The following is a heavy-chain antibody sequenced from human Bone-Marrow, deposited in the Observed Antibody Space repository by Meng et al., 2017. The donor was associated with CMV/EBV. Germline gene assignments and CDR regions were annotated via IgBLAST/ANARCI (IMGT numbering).Heavy chain of an antibody. Sequence: ASVKVSCKASGYTFTGYYMHWVRQAPGQGLEWMGIINPSGGSTSYAQKFQGRVTMTRDTSTSTVYMELSSLRSEDTAVYYCAQGEGLAARRAYYYYYYGMDVWGQGTTVTVSS. V-gene: IGHV1-46*01. CDR2: INPSGGST. D-gene: IGHD6-6*01. CDR1: GYTFTGYY. J-gene: IGHJ6*02. CDR3: AQGEGLAARRAYYYYYYGMDV.